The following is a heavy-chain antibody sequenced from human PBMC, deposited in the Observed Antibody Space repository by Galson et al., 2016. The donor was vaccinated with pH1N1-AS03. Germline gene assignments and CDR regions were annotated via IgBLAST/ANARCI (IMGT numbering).Heavy chain of an antibody. Sequence: LSLTCIVSGGSITSYYWSWIRQPPGKGLEWIGYMYYSGITNYNPSLKSRVSISVDTSKNQFSLKLSSVTAADTAVYYCATLSRYSCSGGTCYSEGFDYWGQGTLVTVSS. CDR1: GGSITSYY. V-gene: IGHV4-59*01. CDR2: MYYSGIT. J-gene: IGHJ4*02. D-gene: IGHD2-15*01. CDR3: ATLSRYSCSGGTCYSEGFDY.